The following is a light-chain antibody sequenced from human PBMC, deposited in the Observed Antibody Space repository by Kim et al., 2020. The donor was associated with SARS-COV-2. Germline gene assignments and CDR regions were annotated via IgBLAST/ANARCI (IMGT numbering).Light chain of an antibody. V-gene: IGLV2-14*03. CDR1: SGDVGAYTF. CDR3: GYYTSSTTRV. J-gene: IGLJ3*02. CDR2: DVS. Sequence: GQSFTISSTGPSGDVGAYTFVSWYHQHPGKAPKLMIYDVSNRPSGVSNRFSGSRSRNTASLTISGLQAEDEADYYCGYYTSSTTRVFGGGTQLTVL.